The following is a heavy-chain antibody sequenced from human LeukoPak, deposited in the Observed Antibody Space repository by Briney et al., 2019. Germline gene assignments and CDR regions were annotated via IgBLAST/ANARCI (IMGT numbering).Heavy chain of an antibody. CDR3: AKDLGGRDGYNLLWYFDY. V-gene: IGHV3-23*01. CDR2: ISGSGGST. J-gene: IGHJ4*02. D-gene: IGHD5-24*01. CDR1: GFTFSSYA. Sequence: GGSLRLSCAASGFTFSSYAMSWVRQAPGKGLEWVSAISGSGGSTYYADSVKGRFTISRDNSKNTLYLQMNSLRAEDTAVYYCAKDLGGRDGYNLLWYFDYGGQGTLVTVSS.